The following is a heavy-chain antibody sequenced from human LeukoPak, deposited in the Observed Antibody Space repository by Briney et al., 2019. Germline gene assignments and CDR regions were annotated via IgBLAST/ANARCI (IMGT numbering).Heavy chain of an antibody. Sequence: SGGSLRLSCAASGLTFSSYWMTWIRQAPGKGLDWVANIKQDGSEKYYVDSVKGRFTISRDNAKNSLYLQMNSLRAEDTAVYYCARDTGGGYSCYDCWGQGTLVTVSS. D-gene: IGHD5-18*01. J-gene: IGHJ4*02. CDR3: ARDTGGGYSCYDC. CDR1: GLTFSSYW. V-gene: IGHV3-7*01. CDR2: IKQDGSEK.